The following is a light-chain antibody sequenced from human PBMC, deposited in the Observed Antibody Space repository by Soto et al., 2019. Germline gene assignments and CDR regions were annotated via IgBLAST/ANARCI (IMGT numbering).Light chain of an antibody. CDR2: AAS. Sequence: DIQMTQSPSSLSASVGDRVTITCRASQTIITYLNWYQNKSGTAPKLLIYAASTLHSGVPSRFSGSGSGTEFTLTISSLQPEDFATYYCQQSHSMFTTFGQGTKLEI. CDR1: QTIITY. J-gene: IGKJ1*01. CDR3: QQSHSMFTT. V-gene: IGKV1-39*01.